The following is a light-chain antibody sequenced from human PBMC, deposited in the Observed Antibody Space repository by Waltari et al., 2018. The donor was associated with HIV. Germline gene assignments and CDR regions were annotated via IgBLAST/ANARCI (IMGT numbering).Light chain of an antibody. CDR2: KTS. CDR3: QQYKSYSLT. Sequence: DIQMTQSPSTLSASVGDRVIITCRSSQNVDNWLAWYQQRPGSAPKVLIYKTSTLQTGVPSRFSGSGSVTEFSLTISSLQPDDFATYYYQQYKSYSLTFGQGTRLEIK. CDR1: QNVDNW. V-gene: IGKV1-5*03. J-gene: IGKJ5*01.